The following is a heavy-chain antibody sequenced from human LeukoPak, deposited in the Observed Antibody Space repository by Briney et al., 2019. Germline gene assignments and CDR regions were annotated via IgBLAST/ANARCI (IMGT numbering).Heavy chain of an antibody. D-gene: IGHD5-12*01. V-gene: IGHV3-21*01. Sequence: PGGSLRLSCAASGFTFSSYSMTWVRQAPGKGLEWVSSISSSSSYIYYADSVKGRFTISRDNAKNSLYLQMNSLRAEDTAVYYCARDSGDGYNYYWGQGTLVTVSS. CDR3: ARDSGDGYNYY. J-gene: IGHJ4*02. CDR1: GFTFSSYS. CDR2: ISSSSSYI.